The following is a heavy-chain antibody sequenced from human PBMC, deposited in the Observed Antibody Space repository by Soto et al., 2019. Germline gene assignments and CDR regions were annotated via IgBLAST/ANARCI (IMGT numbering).Heavy chain of an antibody. Sequence: WASVKVSCKASGGTFSSYAISWVRQAPGQGLEWMGGIIPIFGTANYAQKFQGRVTITADESTSTAYMELSSLRSEDTAVYYCATSRDGYNYEAGYWGQGTLVTVSS. V-gene: IGHV1-69*13. J-gene: IGHJ4*02. CDR2: IIPIFGTA. CDR3: ATSRDGYNYEAGY. D-gene: IGHD5-12*01. CDR1: GGTFSSYA.